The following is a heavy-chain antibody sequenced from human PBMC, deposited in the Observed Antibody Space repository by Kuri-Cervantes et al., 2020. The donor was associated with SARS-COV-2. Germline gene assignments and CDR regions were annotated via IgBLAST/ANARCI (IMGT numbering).Heavy chain of an antibody. Sequence: GESLKISCAASGFTFSSYSMNWVRQAPGKGLGWVSSISSSSSYIYYADSVKGRFTISRDNAKNSLYLQMNSLRAEDTAVYYCARDGGTYYYDSSGSIDYWGQGTLVTVSS. D-gene: IGHD3-22*01. CDR1: GFTFSSYS. J-gene: IGHJ4*02. CDR2: ISSSSSYI. V-gene: IGHV3-21*01. CDR3: ARDGGTYYYDSSGSIDY.